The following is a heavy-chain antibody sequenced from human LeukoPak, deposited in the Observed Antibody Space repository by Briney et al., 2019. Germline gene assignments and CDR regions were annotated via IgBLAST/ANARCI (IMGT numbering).Heavy chain of an antibody. CDR2: IIPIFGTA. D-gene: IGHD4-17*01. V-gene: IGHV1-69*05. Sequence: SVKVSCKASGGTFSSYAISWVRQAPGQGLEWTGRIIPIFGTANYAQKFQGRVTITTDESTSTAYMELSSLRSEDTAVYYCARDRVHTVTSHDDAFDIWGQGTMVTVSS. J-gene: IGHJ3*02. CDR3: ARDRVHTVTSHDDAFDI. CDR1: GGTFSSYA.